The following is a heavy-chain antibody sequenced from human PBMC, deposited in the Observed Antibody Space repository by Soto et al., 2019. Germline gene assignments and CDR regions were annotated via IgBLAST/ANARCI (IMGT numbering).Heavy chain of an antibody. CDR1: GGTFSSYA. V-gene: IGHV1-69*01. D-gene: IGHD4-17*01. CDR3: ARDRPVTTFNYYGMDV. Sequence: QLQLVQSGAEVKKPGSSVKVSCKASGGTFSSYAISWVRQAPGQGLEWMGGIIPISGTANYAQKFQGRVTITADESTSKAYTELSSLRSEDTAVHYCARDRPVTTFNYYGMDVWGQGPTVTVSS. CDR2: IIPISGTA. J-gene: IGHJ6*02.